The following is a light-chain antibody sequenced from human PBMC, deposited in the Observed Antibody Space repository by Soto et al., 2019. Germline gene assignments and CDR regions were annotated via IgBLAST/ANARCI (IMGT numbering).Light chain of an antibody. CDR2: DVS. Sequence: QSVLTQARSVSGSPGQSVTISCTETSSDVGGYNYVSWYQQHPGKAPKLMIYDVSERPSGVPDRFSGSKSGNTASLTISGLQAEDEADYYCCSYAGTYTYVVFGGGTKVTVL. J-gene: IGLJ2*01. CDR3: CSYAGTYTYVV. V-gene: IGLV2-11*01. CDR1: SSDVGGYNY.